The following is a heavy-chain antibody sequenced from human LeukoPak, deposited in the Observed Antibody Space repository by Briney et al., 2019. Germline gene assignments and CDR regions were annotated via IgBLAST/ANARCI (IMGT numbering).Heavy chain of an antibody. CDR1: GYTFIIYY. D-gene: IGHD4/OR15-4a*01. Sequence: ASVKVSCKASGYTFIIYYIHWVRQAPGQGLEWMGTVNPSGGSTNYAQKFQGRITMTRDTSTSTVYMEPSSLRSEDTAVYYCARGKTMGDYWGQGTLVTVSS. J-gene: IGHJ4*02. CDR3: ARGKTMGDY. CDR2: VNPSGGST. V-gene: IGHV1-46*01.